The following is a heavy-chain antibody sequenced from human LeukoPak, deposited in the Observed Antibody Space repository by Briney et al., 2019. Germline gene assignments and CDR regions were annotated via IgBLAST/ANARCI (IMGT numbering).Heavy chain of an antibody. J-gene: IGHJ3*02. D-gene: IGHD6-19*01. CDR3: ARGSSGRCDAFDI. CDR2: IYYSGST. CDR1: GGSISSSSYY. V-gene: IGHV4-39*01. Sequence: KPSETLSLTCTVSGGSISSSSYYWGWIRQPPGKGLEWIGSIYYSGSTYYNPSLKGRVTISVDTSKNQFSLKLSSVTAADTAVYYCARGSSGRCDAFDIWGQGTMVTVSS.